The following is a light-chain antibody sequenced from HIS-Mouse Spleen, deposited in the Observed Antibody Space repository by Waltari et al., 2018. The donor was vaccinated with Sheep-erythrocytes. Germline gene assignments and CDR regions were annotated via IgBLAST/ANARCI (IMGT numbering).Light chain of an antibody. CDR2: DVS. CDR1: SSDVGGYYY. V-gene: IGLV2-11*01. Sequence: QSALTQPRSVSGSPGQSVTISCTGPSSDVGGYYYASWYQQHPGKAPKLMIYDVSKRPSGVPDRFSGSKSGNTASLTISGLQAEDEADYYCCSYAGSYNHVFATGTKVTVL. CDR3: CSYAGSYNHV. J-gene: IGLJ1*01.